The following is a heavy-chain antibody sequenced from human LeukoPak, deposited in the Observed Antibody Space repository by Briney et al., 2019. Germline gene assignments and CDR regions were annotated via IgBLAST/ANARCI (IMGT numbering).Heavy chain of an antibody. D-gene: IGHD1-7*01. CDR2: ISSSSSTI. J-gene: IGHJ5*02. V-gene: IGHV3-48*01. CDR3: ARGPDHWNYRNWFDT. Sequence: GGSLTLSFAACGFTFSSYSMNWVRQAPGKGLEWVSYISSSSSTIYYADSVKGRFTISRGNAKNSLYLQMNSLRAEDTAVSYCARGPDHWNYRNWFDTWGQGTLVTVSS. CDR1: GFTFSSYS.